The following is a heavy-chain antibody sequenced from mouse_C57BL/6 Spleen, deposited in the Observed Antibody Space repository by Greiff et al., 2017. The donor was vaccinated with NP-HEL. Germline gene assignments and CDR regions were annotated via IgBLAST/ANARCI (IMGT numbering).Heavy chain of an antibody. D-gene: IGHD2-4*01. V-gene: IGHV1-4*01. J-gene: IGHJ4*01. CDR2: INPSSGYT. Sequence: VHLVESGAELARPGASVKMSCKASGYTFTSYTMHWVKQRPGQGLEWIGYINPSSGYTKYNQKFKDKATLTADKSSSTAYMQLSSLTSEDSAVYYCARIYYDYPYAMDYWGQGTSVTVSS. CDR1: GYTFTSYT. CDR3: ARIYYDYPYAMDY.